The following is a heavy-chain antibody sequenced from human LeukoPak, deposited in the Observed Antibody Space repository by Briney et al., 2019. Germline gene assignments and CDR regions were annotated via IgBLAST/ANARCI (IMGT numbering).Heavy chain of an antibody. J-gene: IGHJ4*02. CDR2: ISGSGGST. D-gene: IGHD2-2*02. CDR3: AKVSPVVPAAIPKGSSGDY. CDR1: GFTFSSYA. Sequence: GGSLRLSCAASGFTFSSYAMSWVRQAPGKGLEWVSAISGSGGSTYYADSVKGRFTISRDNSKNTLYLQMNSLRAEDTAVYYCAKVSPVVPAAIPKGSSGDYWGQGTLVTVSS. V-gene: IGHV3-23*01.